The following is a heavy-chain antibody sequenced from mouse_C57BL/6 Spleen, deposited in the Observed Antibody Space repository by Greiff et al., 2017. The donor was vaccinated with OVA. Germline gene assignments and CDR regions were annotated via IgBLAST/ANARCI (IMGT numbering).Heavy chain of an antibody. D-gene: IGHD2-2*01. Sequence: EVHLVESGGGLVKTGGSLKLSCAASGFTFSDYGMHWVRQAPEKGLEWVAYISSGSSTIYYADTVKGRFTISRDNAKNTLFLQMTSLRSEDTAMYYCARNGYDGVDYWGQGTTLTVSS. CDR1: GFTFSDYG. CDR3: ARNGYDGVDY. CDR2: ISSGSSTI. V-gene: IGHV5-17*01. J-gene: IGHJ2*01.